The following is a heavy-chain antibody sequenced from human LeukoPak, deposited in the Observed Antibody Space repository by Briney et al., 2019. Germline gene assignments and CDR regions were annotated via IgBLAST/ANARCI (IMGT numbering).Heavy chain of an antibody. V-gene: IGHV3-21*01. CDR1: GFTFSSYN. CDR3: ARDSCSGGSCYPPLDY. CDR2: ISTGTSYI. D-gene: IGHD2-15*01. J-gene: IGHJ4*02. Sequence: GGSLRLSCAASGFTFSSYNMNWVRQAPGKRLEWVSSISTGTSYIYYADSVKGRFTISRDNAKNSLYLQMNSLRAGDTAIYYCARDSCSGGSCYPPLDYWGQGTLVTVSS.